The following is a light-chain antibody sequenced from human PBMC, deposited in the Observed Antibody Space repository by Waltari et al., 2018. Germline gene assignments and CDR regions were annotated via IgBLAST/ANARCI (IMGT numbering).Light chain of an antibody. Sequence: QSALTQPASVSGSPGQSITISCTGTSSDVGGYNYVSGYQQHPGKAPKLIIYDVSKRPSGVSNRFSGSKSGNTASLTISGLQAEDEADYYCCSYAGSSFYVFGTGTKVTVL. CDR2: DVS. CDR3: CSYAGSSFYV. CDR1: SSDVGGYNY. V-gene: IGLV2-23*02. J-gene: IGLJ1*01.